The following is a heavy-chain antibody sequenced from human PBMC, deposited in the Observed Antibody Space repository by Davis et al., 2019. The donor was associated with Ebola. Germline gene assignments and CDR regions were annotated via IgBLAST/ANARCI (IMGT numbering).Heavy chain of an antibody. V-gene: IGHV5-51*01. J-gene: IGHJ4*02. CDR3: ARHSNEGYSYGPLDF. Sequence: GESLKISCQGSGYSFNSYWIGWERQTPGKGLQWVGIIYPGDSDVRYSPSFQGQVTISADKSISTAYLQWSSLKASDTAMYYCARHSNEGYSYGPLDFWGQGTLVTVSS. CDR1: GYSFNSYW. D-gene: IGHD5-18*01. CDR2: IYPGDSDV.